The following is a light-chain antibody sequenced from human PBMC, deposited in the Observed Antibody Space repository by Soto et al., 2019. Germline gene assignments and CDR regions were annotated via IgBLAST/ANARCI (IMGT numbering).Light chain of an antibody. CDR2: DAS. Sequence: DIQVTQSPSTLSAYVGDIVNITCRASQSIISSLAFYHQKPGTAPKLLIYDASSFERGVPSRFSGSGSGTEFPLTISSLQPDDFATYYCQQYGGFSRTFGQGTKVDIK. CDR3: QQYGGFSRT. CDR1: QSIISS. V-gene: IGKV1-5*01. J-gene: IGKJ1*01.